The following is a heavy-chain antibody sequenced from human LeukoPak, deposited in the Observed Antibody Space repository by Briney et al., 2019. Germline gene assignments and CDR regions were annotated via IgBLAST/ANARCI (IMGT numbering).Heavy chain of an antibody. CDR3: AKVIGGSSAYDALDI. CDR1: GFTFSSYA. CDR2: ISGSGGST. Sequence: PGGSLRLSCAASGFTFSSYAMSWVRQAPGKGLEWVSAISGSGGSTYYADSVKGRFTISRDNSKNTPYLQMNSLRVEDTAVYYCAKVIGGSSAYDALDIWGQGTMVTVSS. D-gene: IGHD6-6*01. V-gene: IGHV3-23*01. J-gene: IGHJ3*02.